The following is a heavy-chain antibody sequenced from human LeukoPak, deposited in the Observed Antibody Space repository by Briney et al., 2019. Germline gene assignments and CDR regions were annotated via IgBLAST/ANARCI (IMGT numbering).Heavy chain of an antibody. Sequence: SVKVSCKASGGTFSSYAISWVRQAPGQGLERMGGIIPIFGTANYAQKFQGRVTITADESTSTAYMELSSLRSEDTAVYYCARSVVPAANYYYYYMDVWGKGTTVTVSS. J-gene: IGHJ6*03. CDR1: GGTFSSYA. V-gene: IGHV1-69*13. CDR2: IIPIFGTA. CDR3: ARSVVPAANYYYYYMDV. D-gene: IGHD2-2*01.